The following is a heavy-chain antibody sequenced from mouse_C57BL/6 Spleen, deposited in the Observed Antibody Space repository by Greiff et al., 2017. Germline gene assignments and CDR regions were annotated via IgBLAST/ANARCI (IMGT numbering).Heavy chain of an antibody. J-gene: IGHJ3*01. CDR1: GYTFTSYW. D-gene: IGHD1-1*01. CDR2: IHPNSGST. CDR3: ARKTHYGSSSWFAY. Sequence: VQLQQPGAELVKPGASVKLSCKASGYTFTSYWMHWVKQRPGQGLEWIGMIHPNSGSTNYNEKFKSKTTLTVDKSSSTAYMQLSSLTSEKSAVYYCARKTHYGSSSWFAYWGQGTLVTVSA. V-gene: IGHV1-64*01.